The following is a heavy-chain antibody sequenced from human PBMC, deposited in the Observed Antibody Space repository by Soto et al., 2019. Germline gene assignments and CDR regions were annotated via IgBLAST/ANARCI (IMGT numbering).Heavy chain of an antibody. Sequence: EVQLVESGGGLVKPGGSLRLSCAASGFTFSSYSMNWVRQAPGKGLEWVSSISSSSSYIYYADSVKGRFTISRDNAKNSLYLQMNSLRAEDTAVYYCARDLNRTYDYVWGSYRYPRGDMHYWGQGTLVTVSS. CDR3: ARDLNRTYDYVWGSYRYPRGDMHY. D-gene: IGHD3-16*02. V-gene: IGHV3-21*01. CDR1: GFTFSSYS. J-gene: IGHJ4*02. CDR2: ISSSSSYI.